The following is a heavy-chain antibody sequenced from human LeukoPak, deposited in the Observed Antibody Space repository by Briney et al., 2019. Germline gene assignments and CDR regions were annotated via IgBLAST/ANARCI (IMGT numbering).Heavy chain of an antibody. V-gene: IGHV3-48*03. CDR3: ARDTVNRPFVISLDY. Sequence: GGSLRLSCAASGFSFSSSQMNWVRQAPGKGPEWVSHISSGGNTEYYADSVRGRFTMSRDNAKNLVYLQMNSLRDEDTAVYYCARDTVNRPFVISLDYWGQGALVTVSS. D-gene: IGHD3-16*02. CDR1: GFSFSSSQ. CDR2: ISSGGNTE. J-gene: IGHJ4*02.